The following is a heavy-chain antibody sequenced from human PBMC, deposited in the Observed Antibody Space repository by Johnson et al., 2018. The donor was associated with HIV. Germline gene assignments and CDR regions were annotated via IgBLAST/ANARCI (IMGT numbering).Heavy chain of an antibody. CDR1: GFIFSDYY. V-gene: IGHV3-11*04. CDR2: ISSSGNHI. D-gene: IGHD1-7*01. Sequence: QVQLVESGGGLVQPGGSLRLSCAASGFIFSDYYMSWIRQAPGKGLEWVSYISSSGNHIYYADSVKGRFTISRDNAKNSLYLQMNSLRAEDTAVYYCARVKSYGNLGSRKGGRESRAAFDIWGQGTMVTVSS. J-gene: IGHJ3*02. CDR3: ARVKSYGNLGSRKGGRESRAAFDI.